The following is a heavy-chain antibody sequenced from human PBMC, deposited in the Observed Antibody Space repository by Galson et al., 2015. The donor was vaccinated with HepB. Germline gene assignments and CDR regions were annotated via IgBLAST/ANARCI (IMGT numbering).Heavy chain of an antibody. Sequence: SLRLSCAASGFTFSSYSMNWVRQAPGKGLEWVSSISSTGSYIYYADSVKGRFTISRDNAKNSLYLQMNSLRAEDTAVYYCARASSGWFGDLIGDHWGQGTLVTVSS. J-gene: IGHJ4*02. CDR3: ARASSGWFGDLIGDH. V-gene: IGHV3-21*01. CDR2: ISSTGSYI. D-gene: IGHD3-10*01. CDR1: GFTFSSYS.